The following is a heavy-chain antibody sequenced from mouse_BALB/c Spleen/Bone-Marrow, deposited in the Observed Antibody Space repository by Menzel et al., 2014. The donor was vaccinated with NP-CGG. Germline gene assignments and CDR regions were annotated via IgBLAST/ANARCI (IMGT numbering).Heavy chain of an antibody. J-gene: IGHJ4*01. D-gene: IGHD2-2*01. V-gene: IGHV5-12-2*01. Sequence: EVHLVESGGGLVQPGGSLKLSCAASGFTFSYYTMSWVRQTPEKRLEWVAYISNGGSSTYHPDTVKGRFTISRDNAKNPLYLQMSSLKSEDTAMYYCARDGYDVGGALDYWGQGTSVTVSS. CDR1: GFTFSYYT. CDR3: ARDGYDVGGALDY. CDR2: ISNGGSST.